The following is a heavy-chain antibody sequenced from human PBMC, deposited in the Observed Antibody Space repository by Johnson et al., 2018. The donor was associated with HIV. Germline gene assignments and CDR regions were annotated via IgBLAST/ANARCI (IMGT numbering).Heavy chain of an antibody. CDR2: ISGSGGST. Sequence: VQLVESGGGLVQPGGSLRLSCAASGFTFSSYAMSWVRQAPGKGLEWVSAISGSGGSTYYADSVKGRFSLSSDNSKNTLYLQMNSLKTEDTAVYYCTTDWRWLRLSRNAFDIWGQGTMVTV. V-gene: IGHV3-23*04. D-gene: IGHD5-12*01. CDR1: GFTFSSYA. J-gene: IGHJ3*02. CDR3: TTDWRWLRLSRNAFDI.